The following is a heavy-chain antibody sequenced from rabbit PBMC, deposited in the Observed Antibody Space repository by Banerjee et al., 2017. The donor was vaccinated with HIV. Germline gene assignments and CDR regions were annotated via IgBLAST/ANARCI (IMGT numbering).Heavy chain of an antibody. D-gene: IGHD8-1*01. V-gene: IGHV1S40*01. CDR3: ARDRAGYAGSSYPTDYGMDL. CDR1: GFSFSSSYY. CDR2: IYAGSSGST. Sequence: QSLEESGGDLVKPGASLTLTCTASGFSFSSSYYMCWVRQAPGKGLEWIACIYAGSSGSTYYASWAKGRFTISLDNAQNTVFLQMTSLTAADTATYFCARDRAGYAGSSYPTDYGMDLWGPGTLVTVS. J-gene: IGHJ6*01.